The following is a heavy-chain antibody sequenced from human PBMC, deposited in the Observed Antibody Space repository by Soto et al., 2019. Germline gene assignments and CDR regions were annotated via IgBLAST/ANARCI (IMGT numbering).Heavy chain of an antibody. CDR1: GGSISSGDYY. CDR3: ARGDXLYDFWSGYGHYYGMDV. V-gene: IGHV4-30-4*01. Sequence: PSETLSLTCTVSGGSISSGDYYWSWIRQPPGKGLEWIGYIYYSGSTYYNPSLKSRVTISVDTSKNQFSLKLSSVTAADTAVYYCARGDXLYDFWSGYGHYYGMDVWGQGTTVTVSS. CDR2: IYYSGST. J-gene: IGHJ6*02. D-gene: IGHD3-3*01.